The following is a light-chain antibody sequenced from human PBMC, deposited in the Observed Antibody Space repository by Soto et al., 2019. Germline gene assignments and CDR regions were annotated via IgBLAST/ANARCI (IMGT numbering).Light chain of an antibody. V-gene: IGKV1-33*01. CDR3: QQYDSLPIT. J-gene: IGKJ5*01. Sequence: DIQMAQSPSSLSASLGDRVTITCQTSQDISYYLNWFQQKPGKAPKVLIYDASRLETGVPSRFSGSGSGTHFSLAISSLHPEDIATYYCQQYDSLPITFGQGTRLEIK. CDR1: QDISYY. CDR2: DAS.